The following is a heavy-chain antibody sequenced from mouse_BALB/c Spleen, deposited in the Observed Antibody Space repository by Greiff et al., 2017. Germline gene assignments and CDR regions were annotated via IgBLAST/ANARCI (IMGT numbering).Heavy chain of an antibody. V-gene: IGHV5-12-2*01. D-gene: IGHD2-3*01. CDR3: ARRDGYYAMDY. Sequence: EVKLVESGGGLVQPGGSLKLSCAASGFTFSSYTMSWVRQTPEKRLEWVAYISNGGGSTYYPDTVKGRFTISRDNAKNTLYLQMSSLKSEDTAMYYCARRDGYYAMDYWGQGTSVTVSS. J-gene: IGHJ4*01. CDR1: GFTFSSYT. CDR2: ISNGGGST.